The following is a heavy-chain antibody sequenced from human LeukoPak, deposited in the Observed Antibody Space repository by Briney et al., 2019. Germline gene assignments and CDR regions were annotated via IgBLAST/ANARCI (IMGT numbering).Heavy chain of an antibody. CDR3: ANHIWNDVIDY. J-gene: IGHJ4*02. CDR1: GFTFSSYA. V-gene: IGHV3-23*01. D-gene: IGHD1-20*01. Sequence: GGSLRLSSAASGFTFSSYAMSWVPHAPGKRLEWVSAISGSGSNTYYGHSVKGRFTISRDNYKNTLYLQMNSLRADDTAIYYCANHIWNDVIDYWGQGTLVTVSS. CDR2: ISGSGSNT.